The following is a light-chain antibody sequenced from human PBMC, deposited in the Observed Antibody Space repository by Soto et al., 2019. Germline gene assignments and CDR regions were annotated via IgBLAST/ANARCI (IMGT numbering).Light chain of an antibody. CDR1: QSIRSW. Sequence: DIQMTQSPSTLSASVGDRVTITCRASQSIRSWLAWYQQKPGKAPKLLIYKASSLESGVPPRFSGSGSGTEFTLTISSLQPDDFATYYCQQYNSFSWTFGQGTKVEIK. CDR2: KAS. CDR3: QQYNSFSWT. J-gene: IGKJ1*01. V-gene: IGKV1-5*03.